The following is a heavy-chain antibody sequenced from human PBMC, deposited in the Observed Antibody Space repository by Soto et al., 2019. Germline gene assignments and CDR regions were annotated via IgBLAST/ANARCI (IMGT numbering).Heavy chain of an antibody. Sequence: PSETLSLTCTVSGGSISSTSYSWGWIRQPPGKGLEWIGSIYYSGSTYYNPSLKSRVTISVDTSKNQFSLKLSSVTAADTAVYYCARVPLWFGELYLDYWGQGTLVTVSS. D-gene: IGHD3-10*01. CDR3: ARVPLWFGELYLDY. J-gene: IGHJ4*02. CDR1: GGSISSTSYS. CDR2: IYYSGST. V-gene: IGHV4-39*01.